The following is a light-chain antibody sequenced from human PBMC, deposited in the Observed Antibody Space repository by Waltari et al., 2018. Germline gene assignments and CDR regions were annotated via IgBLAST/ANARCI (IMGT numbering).Light chain of an antibody. CDR2: RNN. J-gene: IGLJ1*01. CDR1: SSNTGSNY. CDR3: ATWDDSLSGPV. V-gene: IGLV1-47*01. Sequence: QSVLTQPPSASVTPGQRLTISCSGSSSNTGSNYVYWYQQLPGTAPKLLMYRNNQRPSGVSDRFSGSKSGTSASLAISGLRSEDEVDYYCATWDDSLSGPVFGTGTKVIVL.